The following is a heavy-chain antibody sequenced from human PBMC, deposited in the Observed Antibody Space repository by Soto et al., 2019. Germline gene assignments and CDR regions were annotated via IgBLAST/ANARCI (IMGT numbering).Heavy chain of an antibody. V-gene: IGHV1-18*01. CDR2: IRPDNGNR. CDR1: GYTFSTSG. J-gene: IGHJ1*01. CDR3: ERDTESNRYND. D-gene: IGHD1-20*01. Sequence: ASVKVSCKTSGYTFSTSGISWVRQAPGQGLESVGWIRPDNGNRKSAQRLQGRVTLTTDTSASTAYMELRSLKSDDTAMYYCERDTESNRYNDWGQGTLVTVSS.